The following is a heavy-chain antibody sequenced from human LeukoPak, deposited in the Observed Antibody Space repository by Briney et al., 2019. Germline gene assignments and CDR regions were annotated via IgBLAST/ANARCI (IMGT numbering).Heavy chain of an antibody. CDR3: ARLGRDGYNLYYFDY. Sequence: ASVKVSCKASGYTFTSYGISWVRRAPGQGLEWMGWISAYNGNTNYAQKLQGRVTMTTDTSTSTAYMELRSLRSDDTAVYYCARLGRDGYNLYYFDYWGQGTLVTVSS. J-gene: IGHJ4*02. V-gene: IGHV1-18*01. CDR1: GYTFTSYG. CDR2: ISAYNGNT. D-gene: IGHD5-24*01.